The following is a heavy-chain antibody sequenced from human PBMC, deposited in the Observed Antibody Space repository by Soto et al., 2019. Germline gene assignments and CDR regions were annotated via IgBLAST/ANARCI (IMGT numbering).Heavy chain of an antibody. V-gene: IGHV3-30*18. Sequence: PGGSLRLSCAASGFTFSSYGMHWVRQAPGKGLEWVAVISYDGSNKYYADSVKGRFTISRDNSKNTLYLQMNSLRAEDTAVYYCAKDGSSWPKPEYYFDYWGPGTMVTVSS. D-gene: IGHD6-13*01. CDR1: GFTFSSYG. J-gene: IGHJ4*02. CDR2: ISYDGSNK. CDR3: AKDGSSWPKPEYYFDY.